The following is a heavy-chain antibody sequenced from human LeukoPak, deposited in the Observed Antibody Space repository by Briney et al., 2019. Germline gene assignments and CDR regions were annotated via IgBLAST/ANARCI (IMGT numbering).Heavy chain of an antibody. CDR1: GGSFSGYH. CDR3: ARDPTTVVTLPYYFDF. V-gene: IGHV4-34*01. CDR2: INDRGHT. D-gene: IGHD4-23*01. Sequence: SETLSLTCAVHGGSFSGYHWNWIRQSPEKGLEWIGEINDRGHTNYNPSLKSRATISVDTSKKQFPLRLSSVTAADTAVYYCARDPTTVVTLPYYFDFWGQGTLVAVSS. J-gene: IGHJ4*02.